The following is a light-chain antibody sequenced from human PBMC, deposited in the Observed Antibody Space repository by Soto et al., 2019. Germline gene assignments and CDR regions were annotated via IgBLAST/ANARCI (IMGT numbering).Light chain of an antibody. J-gene: IGKJ4*01. CDR3: QHYYSSPLT. Sequence: DIVMTQSTASLSVSLGERATINCKSSQIVLSSSNNKNYLAWYQQKPGQPPKVVIYWASTRGSGVPDRFSGSGSGTDFTLTISSLQAEDVAVYYCQHYYSSPLTFGGGTKVDIK. CDR1: QIVLSSSNNKNY. CDR2: WAS. V-gene: IGKV4-1*01.